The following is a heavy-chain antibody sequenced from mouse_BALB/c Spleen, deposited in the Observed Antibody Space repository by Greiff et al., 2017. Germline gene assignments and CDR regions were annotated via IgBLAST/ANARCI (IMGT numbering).Heavy chain of an antibody. Sequence: LQQPGSELVRPGASVKLSCKASGYTFTSYWMHWVKQRPGQGLEWIGNIYPGSGSTNYDEKFKSKATLTVDTSSSTAYMQLSSLTSEDSAVYYCTFYGNSVAYWGQGTLVTVSA. J-gene: IGHJ3*01. CDR1: GYTFTSYW. D-gene: IGHD2-1*01. V-gene: IGHV1S22*01. CDR2: IYPGSGST. CDR3: TFYGNSVAY.